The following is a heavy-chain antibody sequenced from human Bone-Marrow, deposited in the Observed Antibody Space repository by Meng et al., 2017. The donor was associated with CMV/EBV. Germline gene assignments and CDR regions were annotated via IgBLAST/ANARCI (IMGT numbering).Heavy chain of an antibody. CDR2: IYYSGST. CDR3: AREGGYCSSTSCYYYYGMDV. D-gene: IGHD2-2*01. V-gene: IGHV4-61*01. J-gene: IGHJ6*02. Sequence: ETLSLTCTASGGPVSSGSYYWSWIRQPPGKGLEWIGYIYYSGSTNYNPSLKSRVTISVDTSKNQFSLKLSSVTAADTAGYYCAREGGYCSSTSCYYYYGMDVWDQGTTVTVSS. CDR1: GGPVSSGSYY.